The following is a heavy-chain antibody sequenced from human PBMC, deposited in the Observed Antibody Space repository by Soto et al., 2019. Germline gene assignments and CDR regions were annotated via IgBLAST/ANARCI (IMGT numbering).Heavy chain of an antibody. CDR3: AKDNGSGCDWLRVGDASDI. CDR2: ISYDGSNK. V-gene: IGHV3-30*18. D-gene: IGHD5-12*01. Sequence: QVQLVESGGGVGQPGRSLRLSCAASGFTFSSYGMHRVRQAPGKGLEWVAVISYDGSNKYYADSVKGRLTISRDNSKNTLYLQMNSLRGEDTAVYYCAKDNGSGCDWLRVGDASDIWGQGTMVTVSS. CDR1: GFTFSSYG. J-gene: IGHJ3*02.